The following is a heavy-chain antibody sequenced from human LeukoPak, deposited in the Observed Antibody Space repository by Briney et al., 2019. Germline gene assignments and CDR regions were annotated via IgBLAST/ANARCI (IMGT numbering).Heavy chain of an antibody. CDR3: ARDYYDSSGGFDP. J-gene: IGHJ5*02. Sequence: ASVKVSCKASGYTFTGYYMHWVRQAPGQGLEWMGWINPNSGGTNYAQKFQGRVTMTRDTSISTAYMELSRLRSEDTAVYYCARDYYDSSGGFDPWGQGTLVTVSS. CDR2: INPNSGGT. D-gene: IGHD3-22*01. CDR1: GYTFTGYY. V-gene: IGHV1-2*02.